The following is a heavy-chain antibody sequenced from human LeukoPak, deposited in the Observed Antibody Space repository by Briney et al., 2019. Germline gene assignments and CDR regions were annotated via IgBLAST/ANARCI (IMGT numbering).Heavy chain of an antibody. J-gene: IGHJ4*02. Sequence: SETLSLTCTVSGGSISSSYWSWIRQPPGKGPEWIGYIYNSGSTNYNPSLKSRVTISVDTSKNQFSLKPSSVTAADTAVYYCARGSGWYYYWGQGTLVTVSS. V-gene: IGHV4-59*01. CDR3: ARGSGWYYY. CDR1: GGSISSSY. CDR2: IYNSGST. D-gene: IGHD6-19*01.